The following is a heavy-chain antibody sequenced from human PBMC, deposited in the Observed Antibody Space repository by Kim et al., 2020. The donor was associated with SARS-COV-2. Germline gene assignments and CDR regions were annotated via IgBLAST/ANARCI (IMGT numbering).Heavy chain of an antibody. Sequence: ASVKVSCKASGYTFTSYGISWVRQAPGQGLEWMGWISAYNGNTNYAQKLQGRVTMTTDTSTSTAYMELRSLRSDDTAVYYCARDHHYYGSGSGFDNWGQGTLVTVSS. CDR3: ARDHHYYGSGSGFDN. CDR1: GYTFTSYG. V-gene: IGHV1-18*01. J-gene: IGHJ4*02. D-gene: IGHD3-10*01. CDR2: ISAYNGNT.